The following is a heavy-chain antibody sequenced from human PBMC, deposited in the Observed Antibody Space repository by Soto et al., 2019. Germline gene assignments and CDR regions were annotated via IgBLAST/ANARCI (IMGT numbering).Heavy chain of an antibody. J-gene: IGHJ3*02. CDR2: ISAYNGNT. V-gene: IGHV1-18*01. Sequence: QVQLVQSGAEVKKPGASVKVSCKASGYTFTSYGISWVRQAPGQGLEWMGWISAYNGNTNYAQKLQGRVTMTTDTSSSTAYMELRSLRSDDTAVYYCARPYYYDSSGYDAFDIWGQGTMVTVSS. CDR3: ARPYYYDSSGYDAFDI. CDR1: GYTFTSYG. D-gene: IGHD3-22*01.